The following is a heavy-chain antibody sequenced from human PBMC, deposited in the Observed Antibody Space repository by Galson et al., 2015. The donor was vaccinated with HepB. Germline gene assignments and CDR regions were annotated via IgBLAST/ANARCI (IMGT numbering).Heavy chain of an antibody. CDR1: GLSLSTSGVG. J-gene: IGHJ4*02. CDR3: AHTYCTTATCYGVDY. V-gene: IGHV2-5*02. Sequence: PALVKPTQTLTLTCTFSGLSLSTSGVGVGWIRQPPGKALEWLGIIYWDDDKRYSPSLESRLTITKDTSKNQVVLTVTSMDPVDTATYYCAHTYCTTATCYGVDYWGQGTLVTVSS. CDR2: IYWDDDK. D-gene: IGHD2-2*01.